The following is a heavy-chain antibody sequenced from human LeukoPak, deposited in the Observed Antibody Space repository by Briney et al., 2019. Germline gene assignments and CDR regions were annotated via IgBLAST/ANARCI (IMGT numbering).Heavy chain of an antibody. Sequence: GGSLRLSCAASGSTFSSYGMHWVRQAPGKGLEWVAFVRYDGSNKYYADSVKGRFTISRDNSKNTLYLQMNSLGAEDTAVYYCAKDHDILTGYPLFDYWGQGTLVTVSS. CDR1: GSTFSSYG. V-gene: IGHV3-30*02. CDR3: AKDHDILTGYPLFDY. J-gene: IGHJ4*02. CDR2: VRYDGSNK. D-gene: IGHD3-9*01.